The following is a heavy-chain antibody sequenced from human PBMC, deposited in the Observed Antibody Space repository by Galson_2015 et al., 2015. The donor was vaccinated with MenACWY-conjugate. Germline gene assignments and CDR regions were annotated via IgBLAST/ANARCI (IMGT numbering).Heavy chain of an antibody. CDR1: GYAFTSYG. CDR2: IRAYNGVT. CDR3: ARGPPRCVQD. Sequence: SVKVSCKASGYAFTSYGVSWVRQAPGQGLEWMGWIRAYNGVTNYAQKLQGRVSMTTDTSTTSAYVELRSLTSDDTAVYYCARGPPRCVQDWGQGTLVIVSS. V-gene: IGHV1-18*01. J-gene: IGHJ4*02. D-gene: IGHD2-15*01.